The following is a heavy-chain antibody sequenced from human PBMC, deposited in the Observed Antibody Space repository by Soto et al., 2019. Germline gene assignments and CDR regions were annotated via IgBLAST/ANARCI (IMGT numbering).Heavy chain of an antibody. CDR2: IWYDGSNK. CDR3: ARDTYKRAEYFQH. CDR1: GFTFSSYG. V-gene: IGHV3-33*01. Sequence: GALRLSCAASGFTFSSYGMHWVRQAPGKGLEWVAVIWYDGSNKYYADSVKGRFTISRDNSKNTLYLQMNSLRAEDTAVYYCARDTYKRAEYFQHWGQGTLVTVSS. D-gene: IGHD1-20*01. J-gene: IGHJ1*01.